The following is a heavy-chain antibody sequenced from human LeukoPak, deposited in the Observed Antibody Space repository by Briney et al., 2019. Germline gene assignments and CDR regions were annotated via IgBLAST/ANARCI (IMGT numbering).Heavy chain of an antibody. V-gene: IGHV4-34*01. CDR1: GGSFSGYY. J-gene: IGHJ3*02. Sequence: PSETLSLTCAVCGGSFSGYYWSWIRQPPGKGLEWIGEINHSGSTNYNPSLKSRVTISVDTSKNQFSLKLSSVTAADTAVYYCARGILGQQLVNAFDIWGQGTMVTVSS. CDR2: INHSGST. D-gene: IGHD6-13*01. CDR3: ARGILGQQLVNAFDI.